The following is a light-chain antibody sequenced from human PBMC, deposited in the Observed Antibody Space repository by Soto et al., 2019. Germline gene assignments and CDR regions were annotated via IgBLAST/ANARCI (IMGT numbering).Light chain of an antibody. J-gene: IGKJ4*01. CDR2: GAS. CDR1: QSVGNY. V-gene: IGKV3-20*01. CDR3: QQYYITPLT. Sequence: IVLTHSPGTLSLSPWERATLSCRASQSVGNYLAWYQQKAGQAPRLLIYGASTRAAGIPDRFSGSGSGTDFTLTITRLEPEDSAVYYCQQYYITPLTFGGGTKVDIK.